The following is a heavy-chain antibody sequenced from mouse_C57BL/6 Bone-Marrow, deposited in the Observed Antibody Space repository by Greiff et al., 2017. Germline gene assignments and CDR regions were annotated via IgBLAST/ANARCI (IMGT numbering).Heavy chain of an antibody. J-gene: IGHJ1*03. CDR1: GFNIKDDY. V-gene: IGHV14-4*01. Sequence: EVKVEESGAELVRPGASVKLSCTASGFNIKDDYMHWVKQRPEQGLEWIGWIDPENGDTEYASKFQGKATITADTSSNTAYLQLSSLTSEDTAVYYCTTLTGWYFDVWGTGTTVTVSS. CDR2: IDPENGDT. CDR3: TTLTGWYFDV. D-gene: IGHD4-1*01.